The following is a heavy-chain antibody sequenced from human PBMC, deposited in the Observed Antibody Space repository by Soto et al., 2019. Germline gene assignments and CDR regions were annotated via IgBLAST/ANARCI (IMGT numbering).Heavy chain of an antibody. J-gene: IGHJ4*02. CDR2: IYYTGST. CDR3: ARGGLVPTRGVFDY. CDR1: GGSFSGYY. D-gene: IGHD1-26*01. V-gene: IGHV4-59*01. Sequence: QVHLQESGPGLVKPPETLSLTCSVSGGSFSGYYWSWIRQSPGKGLEWIGSIYYTGSTKYNLSLKGRATISVDSSSSRVSLRLNSLTAAATALYYCARGGLVPTRGVFDYWGRGARVTVAS.